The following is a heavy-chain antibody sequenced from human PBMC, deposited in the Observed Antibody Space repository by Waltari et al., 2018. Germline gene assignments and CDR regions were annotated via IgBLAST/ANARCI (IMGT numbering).Heavy chain of an antibody. CDR1: GGSISSGSYY. CDR3: ARNYGIAARSSYGMDV. Sequence: QVQLQESGPGLVKPSQTLSLTCTVSGGSISSGSYYWSWIRQPAGKGLEWIGYIYTSGSTNYNPSLKSRVTISVDTSKNQFSLKLSSVTAADTAVYYCARNYGIAARSSYGMDVWGQGTTVTVSS. D-gene: IGHD6-6*01. CDR2: IYTSGST. J-gene: IGHJ6*02. V-gene: IGHV4-61*09.